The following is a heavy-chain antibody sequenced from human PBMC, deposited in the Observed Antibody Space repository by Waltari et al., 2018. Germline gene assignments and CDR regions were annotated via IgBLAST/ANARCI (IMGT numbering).Heavy chain of an antibody. CDR1: GGSISSSSYY. D-gene: IGHD3-10*01. CDR3: ASIITMVRGVITYFDY. CDR2: IYYSWST. J-gene: IGHJ4*02. V-gene: IGHV4-39*01. Sequence: QLQLQESGPGLVKPSETLSLTCTVSGGSISSSSYYWGWIRQPPGKGLEWIGSIYYSWSTYYNPALKSRVTISVDTSKNQFSLKLSSVTTADTAVYYCASIITMVRGVITYFDYWGQGTLVTVSS.